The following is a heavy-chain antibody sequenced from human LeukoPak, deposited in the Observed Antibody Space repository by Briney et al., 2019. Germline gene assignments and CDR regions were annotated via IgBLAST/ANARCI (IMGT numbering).Heavy chain of an antibody. CDR3: ARGLGGATTFDY. CDR1: GGTSSSYT. D-gene: IGHD1-26*01. V-gene: IGHV1-69*02. Sequence: SVKVSCKASGGTSSSYTISWVRQAPGQGLEWMGRIIPILGIANYAQKFQGRVTITAGKSTSTAYMELSSLRSEDTAVYYCARGLGGATTFDYWGQGTLVTVSS. J-gene: IGHJ4*02. CDR2: IIPILGIA.